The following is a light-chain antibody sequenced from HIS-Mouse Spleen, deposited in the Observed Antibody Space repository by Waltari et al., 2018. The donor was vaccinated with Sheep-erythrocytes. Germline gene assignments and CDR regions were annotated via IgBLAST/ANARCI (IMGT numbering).Light chain of an antibody. J-gene: IGLJ1*01. Sequence: QSALTQPRSVSGSPGQSVTISCTATSSDVVVYNFASWYQQHPAKAPKLMIYDVSKRPSGVPDRFSGSKSGNTASLTISGLQAEDEADYYCCSYAGSYNHVFATGTKVTVL. CDR2: DVS. CDR1: SSDVVVYNF. V-gene: IGLV2-11*01. CDR3: CSYAGSYNHV.